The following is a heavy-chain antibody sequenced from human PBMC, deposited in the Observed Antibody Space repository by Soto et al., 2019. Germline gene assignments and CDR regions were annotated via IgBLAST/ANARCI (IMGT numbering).Heavy chain of an antibody. J-gene: IGHJ5*02. V-gene: IGHV1-69*01. CDR3: ARDRSSGYSYGYGIGFWFDP. CDR2: IIPIFGTA. D-gene: IGHD5-18*01. CDR1: GGTFSSYA. Sequence: QVQLVQSGAEVKKPGSSVKVSCKASGGTFSSYAISWVRQAPGQGLEWMGGIIPIFGTANYAQKFQGRVTITADESTSTAYMELSSLRSEDTAGYYCARDRSSGYSYGYGIGFWFDPWGQGTLVTVSS.